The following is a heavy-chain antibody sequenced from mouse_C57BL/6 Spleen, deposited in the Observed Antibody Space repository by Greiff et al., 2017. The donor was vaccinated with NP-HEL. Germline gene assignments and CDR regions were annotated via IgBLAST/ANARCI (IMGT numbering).Heavy chain of an antibody. Sequence: EVQLQQSGAELVRPGASVKLSCTASGFNIKDDYMHWVKQRPEQGLEWIGWIDPENGDTEYASKFQGKATITADTSSNTAYLQLSSLTSEDTAVYYCTNRGLRGAMDYWGQGTSVTVSS. J-gene: IGHJ4*01. D-gene: IGHD3-1*01. V-gene: IGHV14-4*01. CDR1: GFNIKDDY. CDR2: IDPENGDT. CDR3: TNRGLRGAMDY.